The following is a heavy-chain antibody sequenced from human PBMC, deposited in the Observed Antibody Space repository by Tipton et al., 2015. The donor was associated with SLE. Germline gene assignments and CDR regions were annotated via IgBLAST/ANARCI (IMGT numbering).Heavy chain of an antibody. CDR1: GGSFSDFY. D-gene: IGHD3-16*01. CDR3: ARDSYGLDAFDI. Sequence: TLSLTCAVYGGSFSDFYWSWIRQPPGKGLEWIGEINHSGSTNYNPSLKSRVTISVDPSKNQFSLRLSSVTAADTAVFYCARDSYGLDAFDIWGQGTMVTVSS. CDR2: INHSGST. V-gene: IGHV4-34*01. J-gene: IGHJ3*02.